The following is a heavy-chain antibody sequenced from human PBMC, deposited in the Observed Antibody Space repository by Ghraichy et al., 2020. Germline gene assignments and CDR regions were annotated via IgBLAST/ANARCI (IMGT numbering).Heavy chain of an antibody. D-gene: IGHD3/OR15-3a*01. Sequence: ASVKVSCKASGYTFSSYDINWVRQAPGQGLEWMGWMNPNSGHTGYAQKFQGRVTMTRNTYISTAYMELSSLRSEDTAVYYCARVTWTPYGMDVWGQGTTVTVSS. CDR2: MNPNSGHT. J-gene: IGHJ6*02. V-gene: IGHV1-8*01. CDR1: GYTFSSYD. CDR3: ARVTWTPYGMDV.